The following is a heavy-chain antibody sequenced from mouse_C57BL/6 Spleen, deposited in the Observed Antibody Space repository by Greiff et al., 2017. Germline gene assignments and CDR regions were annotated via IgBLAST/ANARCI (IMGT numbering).Heavy chain of an antibody. Sequence: VQLQQSGAELAKPGASVKLSCKASGYTFTSYWMHWVKQRPGQGLEWIGYINPSSGYTKYNQKFKDKATLTADKSSSTAYMQLSSLTYEESAVYYCAREGDYYGSSLAWFAYWGQGTLFTVSA. J-gene: IGHJ3*01. CDR1: GYTFTSYW. V-gene: IGHV1-7*01. CDR2: INPSSGYT. D-gene: IGHD1-1*01. CDR3: AREGDYYGSSLAWFAY.